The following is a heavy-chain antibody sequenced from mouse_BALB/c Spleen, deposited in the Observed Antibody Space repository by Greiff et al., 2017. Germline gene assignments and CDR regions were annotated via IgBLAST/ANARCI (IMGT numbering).Heavy chain of an antibody. CDR2: INSNGGST. CDR1: GFTFSSYY. D-gene: IGHD1-2*01. V-gene: IGHV5-6-2*01. Sequence: EVMLVESGGGLVKLGGSLKLSCAASGFTFSSYYMSWVRQTPEKRLELVAAINSNGGSTYYPDTVKGRFTISRDNAKNTLYLQMSSLKSEDTALYYCARQYGYNAMDYWGQGTSVTVSS. J-gene: IGHJ4*01. CDR3: ARQYGYNAMDY.